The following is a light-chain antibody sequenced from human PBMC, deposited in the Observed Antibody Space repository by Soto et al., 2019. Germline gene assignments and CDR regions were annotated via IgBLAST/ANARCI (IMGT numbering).Light chain of an antibody. J-gene: IGKJ1*01. V-gene: IGKV1-27*01. CDR1: QGISNA. CDR3: QKYDSAPT. CDR2: AAS. Sequence: DIQMTQSPCSLSASVGDRVTITCRASQGISNALAWYQQRPGKVPKLLMYAASTLQSGVPSRFSGSGSGTDFTLTISSLQPEDVATYYCQKYDSAPTFGQGTKVDIK.